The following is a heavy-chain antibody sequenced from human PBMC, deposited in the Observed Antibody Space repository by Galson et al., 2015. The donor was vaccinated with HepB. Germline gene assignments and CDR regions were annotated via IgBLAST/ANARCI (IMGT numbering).Heavy chain of an antibody. D-gene: IGHD2-2*01. CDR1: GFTFSSYR. V-gene: IGHV3-21*01. CDR2: ISRSSSSM. CDR3: ARAAQLWPPTNHLYYDMDV. J-gene: IGHJ6*03. Sequence: SLRLSCAASGFTFSSYRMNWVRQAPGKGLEWVSSISRSSSSMYHADSVKGRSTIFRDNAQNSLYLQMNSLRAEDTAVYYCARAAQLWPPTNHLYYDMDVWGKGGTVTVSS.